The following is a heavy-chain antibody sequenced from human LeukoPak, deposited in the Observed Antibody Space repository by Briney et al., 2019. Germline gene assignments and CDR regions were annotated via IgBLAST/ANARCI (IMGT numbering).Heavy chain of an antibody. Sequence: ASVKVSCKASGYTFTGYYMHWVRQAPGQGLEWMGWINPNSGGTNYAQKFQGRVTMTRDTSISTAYMELSRLRSDDTAVYYCARDWNYYDGSGYYPRYYFDYWGQGTLVTVSS. J-gene: IGHJ4*02. V-gene: IGHV1-2*02. CDR3: ARDWNYYDGSGYYPRYYFDY. D-gene: IGHD3-22*01. CDR1: GYTFTGYY. CDR2: INPNSGGT.